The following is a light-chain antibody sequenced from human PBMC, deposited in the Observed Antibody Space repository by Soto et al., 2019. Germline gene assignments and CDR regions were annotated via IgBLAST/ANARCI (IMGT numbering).Light chain of an antibody. J-gene: IGLJ3*02. CDR3: CSYAASITFV. CDR1: SSDVGSYNL. CDR2: EVS. V-gene: IGLV2-23*02. Sequence: QSALTQPASVSGSPGQSITISCTGTSSDVGSYNLVSWYQQHPGKAPKLMIYEVSKRPSGVSNRFSGSKSGNTASLTISGLQAEDEADYYCCSYAASITFVFGGGTQLTVL.